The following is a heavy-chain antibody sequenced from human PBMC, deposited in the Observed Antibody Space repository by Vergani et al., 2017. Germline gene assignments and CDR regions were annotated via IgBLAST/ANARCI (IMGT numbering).Heavy chain of an antibody. CDR3: AKDSALCGGDCYADYFDY. J-gene: IGHJ4*02. Sequence: QVQLVESGGGLVKPGGSLRLSCAASGFTFSDYYMSWIRQAPGKGLEWVSYISSSSSYTNYADSVKGRFTISRDNAKNSLYLQMNSLRAEDTAVYYCAKDSALCGGDCYADYFDYWGQGTLVTVSS. V-gene: IGHV3-11*05. D-gene: IGHD2-21*02. CDR2: ISSSSSYT. CDR1: GFTFSDYY.